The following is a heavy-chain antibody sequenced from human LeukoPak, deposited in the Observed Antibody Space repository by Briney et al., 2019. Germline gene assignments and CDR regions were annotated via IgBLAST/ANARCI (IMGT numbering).Heavy chain of an antibody. CDR2: IYYSGST. J-gene: IGHJ2*01. CDR1: GGSISSYY. Sequence: SETLSLTCTVSGGSISSYYWSWIRQPPGEGLEWIGYIYYSGSTNYNPSLKSRVTISVDTSKNQFSLKLSSVTAADTAVYYCARRSPLGYYGSGSYHWYFDLWGRGTLVTVSS. V-gene: IGHV4-59*01. CDR3: ARRSPLGYYGSGSYHWYFDL. D-gene: IGHD3-10*01.